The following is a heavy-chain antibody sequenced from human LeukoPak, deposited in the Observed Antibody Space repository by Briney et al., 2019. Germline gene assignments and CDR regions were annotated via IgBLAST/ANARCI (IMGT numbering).Heavy chain of an antibody. D-gene: IGHD6-13*01. Sequence: QPGGSLRLSCAASGFTFSSYWMHWVRQAPGKGLEWVAVISYDGSNKYYADSVKGRFTISRDNSKNTLYLQMNSLRAEDTAVYYCAKDRIAAAGTAVDYWGQGTLVTVSS. V-gene: IGHV3-30*18. CDR2: ISYDGSNK. CDR1: GFTFSSYW. CDR3: AKDRIAAAGTAVDY. J-gene: IGHJ4*02.